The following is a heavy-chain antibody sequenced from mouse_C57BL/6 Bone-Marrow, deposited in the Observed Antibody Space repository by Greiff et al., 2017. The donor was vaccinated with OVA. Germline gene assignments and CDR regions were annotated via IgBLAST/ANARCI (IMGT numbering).Heavy chain of an antibody. Sequence: VQLVESGPGLVAPSQSLSITCTVSGFSLTSYAISWVRQPPGKGLEWLGVIWTGGGTNYNSALKSRLSISKDNSKSQVFLKMNSLQTDDTARYYCARVPDSSGYLSWFAYWGQGTLVTVSA. D-gene: IGHD3-2*02. CDR1: GFSLTSYA. V-gene: IGHV2-9-1*01. CDR2: IWTGGGT. CDR3: ARVPDSSGYLSWFAY. J-gene: IGHJ3*01.